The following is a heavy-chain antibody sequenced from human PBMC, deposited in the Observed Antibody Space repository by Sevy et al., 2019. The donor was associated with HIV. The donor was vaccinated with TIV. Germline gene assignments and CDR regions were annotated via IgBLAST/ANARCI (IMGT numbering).Heavy chain of an antibody. CDR1: GGSFSGYY. V-gene: IGHV4-34*01. J-gene: IGHJ6*02. CDR3: ARGTRADTAMVLPYYYYYVMEV. D-gene: IGHD5-18*01. Sequence: SETLSLTCAVYGGSFSGYYWSWIRQPPGKGLEWIGEINHSGSTNYNPSLKSRVTISVDTSKNQFSLKLSSVTAADTAVYYCARGTRADTAMVLPYYYYYVMEVWGQGTTVTVSS. CDR2: INHSGST.